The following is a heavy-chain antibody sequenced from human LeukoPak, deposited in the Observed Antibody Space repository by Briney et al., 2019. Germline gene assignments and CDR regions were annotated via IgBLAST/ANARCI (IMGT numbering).Heavy chain of an antibody. V-gene: IGHV4-61*01. CDR3: ASRNSGWYLAL. CDR1: GYSISSGYY. J-gene: IGHJ4*02. D-gene: IGHD6-19*01. CDR2: IYYSGST. Sequence: SETLSLTCTVSGYSISSGYYWSWIRQPPGQGLGWIGYIYYSGSTNYSPSLKSRVTISVDTSKNQFSLKLSSVTAADTAVYYCASRNSGWYLALWGQGTLVTVSS.